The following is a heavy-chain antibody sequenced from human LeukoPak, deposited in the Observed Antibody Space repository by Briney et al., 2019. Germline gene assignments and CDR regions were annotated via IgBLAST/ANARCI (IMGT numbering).Heavy chain of an antibody. D-gene: IGHD6-13*01. V-gene: IGHV3-23*01. Sequence: PGGSLRLSCAASGFTFSSYGMHWVRQAPGKGLEWVSAISGSGGSTYYADSVKGRFTISRDNSKNTLYLQMNSLRAEDTAVYYCAKEMIAAAGPVDAFDIWGQGTMVTVSS. CDR2: ISGSGGST. J-gene: IGHJ3*02. CDR3: AKEMIAAAGPVDAFDI. CDR1: GFTFSSYG.